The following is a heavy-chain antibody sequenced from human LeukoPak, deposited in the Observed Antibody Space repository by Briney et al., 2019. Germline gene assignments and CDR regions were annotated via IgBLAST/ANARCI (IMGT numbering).Heavy chain of an antibody. Sequence: PSETLSLTCTVSGASFSSSTYYWGWIRQPPGKGLEWIGSIYYSGSTYYNPSLKSRVTMSVDTSKNQFSLKLSFVTAADTAVYYCARHAGGISATGTRPFDYWGQGTLVTVSS. V-gene: IGHV4-39*01. J-gene: IGHJ4*02. CDR3: ARHAGGISATGTRPFDY. D-gene: IGHD6-13*01. CDR2: IYYSGST. CDR1: GASFSSSTYY.